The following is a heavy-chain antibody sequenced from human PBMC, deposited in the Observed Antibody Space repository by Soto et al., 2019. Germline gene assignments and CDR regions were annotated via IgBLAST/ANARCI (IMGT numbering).Heavy chain of an antibody. CDR3: ARDSYYYGSGSYYHNWFDP. CDR1: GGTFSSYA. Sequence: ASVKVSCKASGGTFSSYAISWVRQAPGQGLEWMGGIIPIFGTANYAQKFQGRVTITADESTSTAYMELSSLRSEDTAVYYCARDSYYYGSGSYYHNWFDPWGQGTLVTVSS. CDR2: IIPIFGTA. D-gene: IGHD3-10*01. J-gene: IGHJ5*02. V-gene: IGHV1-69*13.